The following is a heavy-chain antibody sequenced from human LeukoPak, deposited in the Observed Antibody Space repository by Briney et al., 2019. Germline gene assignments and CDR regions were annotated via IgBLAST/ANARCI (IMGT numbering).Heavy chain of an antibody. V-gene: IGHV4-34*01. CDR3: ARDPCSSINCPLRF. CDR2: INHSGRT. J-gene: IGHJ4*02. Sequence: SETLSLTCAVYGGSLSGSYCTWVRQSPGEGLEWIGEINHSGRTNYNPSLQSRVTISLDTTRSQFSLILRSVTAADTAVYYCARDPCSSINCPLRFWGQGTLVTVSS. D-gene: IGHD2-2*01. CDR1: GGSLSGSY.